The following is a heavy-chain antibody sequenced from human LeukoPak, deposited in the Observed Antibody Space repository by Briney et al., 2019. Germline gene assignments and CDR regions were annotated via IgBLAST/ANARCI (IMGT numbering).Heavy chain of an antibody. CDR1: GGSISSSSYY. D-gene: IGHD1-26*01. V-gene: IGHV4-61*02. J-gene: IGHJ4*02. CDR2: IYTSGST. CDR3: ARDRAEWELLPIYDY. Sequence: TLSLTCTVSGGSISSSSYYWSWIRQPAGKGLEWIGRIYTSGSTNYNPSLKSRVTISVDTSKNQFSLKLSSVTAADTAVYYCARDRAEWELLPIYDYWGQGTLVTVSS.